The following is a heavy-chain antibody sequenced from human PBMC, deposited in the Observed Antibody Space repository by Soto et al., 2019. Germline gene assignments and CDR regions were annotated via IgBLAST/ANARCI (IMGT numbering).Heavy chain of an antibody. V-gene: IGHV2-26*01. J-gene: IGHJ4*02. CDR3: ARHGRGVGARPLDY. CDR2: IFSNDEK. Sequence: QVTLKESGPVLVKPTETLTLTCTVSGFSLSNARMGVSWIRQPPGKALEWLAHIFSNDEKSYSTSLKSRLTTSKHTSKRQVVLTTTNMDPVDTATYYCARHGRGVGARPLDYWGQGTLVTVSS. D-gene: IGHD1-26*01. CDR1: GFSLSNARMG.